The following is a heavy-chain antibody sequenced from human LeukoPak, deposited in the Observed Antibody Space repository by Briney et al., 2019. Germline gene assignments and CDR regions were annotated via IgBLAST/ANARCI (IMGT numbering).Heavy chain of an antibody. CDR2: KSYDGSNK. Sequence: GGSLRLSCAASGFTFSSYAMHWVRQAPAKVLEWVAVKSYDGSNKYYTDSVKGRFTISRDNSKNTLYLQMNSLRAEDTAVYYCARAVLLWFGELDYWGQGTLVTVSS. CDR1: GFTFSSYA. V-gene: IGHV3-30*04. J-gene: IGHJ4*02. CDR3: ARAVLLWFGELDY. D-gene: IGHD3-10*01.